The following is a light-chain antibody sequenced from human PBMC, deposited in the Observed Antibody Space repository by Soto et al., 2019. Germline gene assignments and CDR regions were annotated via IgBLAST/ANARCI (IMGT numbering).Light chain of an antibody. CDR1: QTISSW. CDR3: QQTISTPWT. CDR2: ATS. J-gene: IGKJ1*01. Sequence: DIQMTQSPSTLSGSVGDTVTITCRASQTISSWLAWYQQKPGKAPKLLIYATSTLQSGVPSRFSGSGSGMDFTLTISSLQPEDFATYHCQQTISTPWTFGQGTKVDIK. V-gene: IGKV1-39*01.